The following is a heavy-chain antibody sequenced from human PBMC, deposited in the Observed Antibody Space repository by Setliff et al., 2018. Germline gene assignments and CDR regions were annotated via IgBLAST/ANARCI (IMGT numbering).Heavy chain of an antibody. V-gene: IGHV5-51*01. CDR3: ARRGERFLNWFDP. D-gene: IGHD2-21*01. J-gene: IGHJ5*02. CDR1: GYSFTSYW. Sequence: ESLQISCTGSGYSFTSYWIGWVRQMPGKGLEWMGIIYPGDSDTRYSPSFQGQVTISADKSISTAFLQWNNLKASDTAVYYCARRGERFLNWFDPWGQGTLVTVSS. CDR2: IYPGDSDT.